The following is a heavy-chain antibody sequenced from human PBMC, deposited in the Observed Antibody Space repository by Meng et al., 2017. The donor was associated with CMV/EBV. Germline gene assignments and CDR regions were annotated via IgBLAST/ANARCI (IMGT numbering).Heavy chain of an antibody. D-gene: IGHD3-10*01. CDR2: INWNGGST. CDR1: GFTFDDYG. J-gene: IGHJ3*02. V-gene: IGHV3-20*04. Sequence: GGSLRLSCAASGFTFDDYGMSWVRQAPGKGLEWVSGINWNGGSTGYADSVKGRFTISRDNAKNSLYLQMNSLRAEDTAVYYCARYYYGSGSYSGAFDIWGQGTMVTVSS. CDR3: ARYYYGSGSYSGAFDI.